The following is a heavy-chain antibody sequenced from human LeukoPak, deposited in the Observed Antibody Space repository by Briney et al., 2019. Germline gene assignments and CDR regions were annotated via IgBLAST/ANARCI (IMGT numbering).Heavy chain of an antibody. CDR3: TTETIFGVVISY. V-gene: IGHV3-15*01. CDR1: GLTFSNAW. D-gene: IGHD3-3*01. Sequence: GGSLRLSCAASGLTFSNAWMSWVRQAPGKGLEWVGRIKSKTDGGTTDYAAPVKGRFTISRDDSKNTLYLQMNSLKTEDTAVYYCTTETIFGVVISYWGQGTLVTVSS. J-gene: IGHJ4*02. CDR2: IKSKTDGGTT.